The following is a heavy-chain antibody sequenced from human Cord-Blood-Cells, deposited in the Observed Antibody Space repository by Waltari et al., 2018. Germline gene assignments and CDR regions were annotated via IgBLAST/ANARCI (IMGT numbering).Heavy chain of an antibody. J-gene: IGHJ4*02. V-gene: IGHV1-8*01. CDR2: MNPTRCNT. Sequence: QVQLVQSGAEVKKPGASVKVSCKASGYTFTSYDINWVRQATGQGLEWMGWMNPTRCNTSYAQKSQGRVTMTRNTSKSRAYMELSSLRSEDTAVYYCARGGDSSSFQNDYWGQGTLVTVSS. D-gene: IGHD6-13*01. CDR1: GYTFTSYD. CDR3: ARGGDSSSFQNDY.